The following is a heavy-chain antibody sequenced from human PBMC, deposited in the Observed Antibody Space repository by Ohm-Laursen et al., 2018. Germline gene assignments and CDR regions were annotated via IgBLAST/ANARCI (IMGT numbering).Heavy chain of an antibody. CDR1: GGSISSYY. J-gene: IGHJ4*02. CDR2: IYYSGST. D-gene: IGHD6-6*01. Sequence: TLSLTCTVSGGSISSYYWSWIRQPPGKGLEWLGYIYYSGSTNYNPSLKSQVTISVDTSKNQFSLKLISVTAADTAVYYCARQEYSSSSPFDYWGQGTLVTVSS. CDR3: ARQEYSSSSPFDY. V-gene: IGHV4-59*08.